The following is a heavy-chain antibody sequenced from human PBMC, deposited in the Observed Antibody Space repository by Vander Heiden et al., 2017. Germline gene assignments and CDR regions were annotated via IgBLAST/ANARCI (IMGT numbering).Heavy chain of an antibody. J-gene: IGHJ4*01. Sequence: QAQLPESGQGLVKPSEPLSLTCTVSGGSIRCSYWSWTRQPPGQGPEWLGYIYYSGSSNNNASLKRRVTRSVDTSKNQFSLKLTSVTAAETAVYYCARSRLTMIRGGVTPGGFDYWGHGRLITVSS. V-gene: IGHV4-59*01. D-gene: IGHD3-10*01. CDR2: IYYSGSS. CDR3: ARSRLTMIRGGVTPGGFDY. CDR1: GGSIRCSY.